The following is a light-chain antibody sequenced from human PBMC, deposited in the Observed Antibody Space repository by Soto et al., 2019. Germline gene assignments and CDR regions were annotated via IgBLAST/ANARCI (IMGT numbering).Light chain of an antibody. V-gene: IGLV7-46*01. J-gene: IGLJ2*01. CDR2: DTS. CDR3: LLSYNAARV. CDR1: TGAVTSNHH. Sequence: QAVVTQEPSLTVSPGGTVTLTCASSTGAVTSNHHPYWFQQKAGQAPRTLIYDTSNKHSWTPARFSGSLLGDKAALNLSCAQREDEAQYYCLLSYNAARVFGGGTKLTVL.